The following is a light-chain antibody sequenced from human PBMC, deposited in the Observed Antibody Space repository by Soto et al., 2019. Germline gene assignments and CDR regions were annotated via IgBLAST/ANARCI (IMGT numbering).Light chain of an antibody. CDR1: SSDVGGYNY. J-gene: IGLJ1*01. CDR3: SSYAGSTLYV. V-gene: IGLV2-8*01. Sequence: QSVLTQPPSASGSPGQSVTISCTGTSSDVGGYNYVSWYQQHPGKAPKLMIYEVSKRPSGVPDRFSGSKSGNTASLTVSGLQAEDEADYYCSSYAGSTLYVFGTGT. CDR2: EVS.